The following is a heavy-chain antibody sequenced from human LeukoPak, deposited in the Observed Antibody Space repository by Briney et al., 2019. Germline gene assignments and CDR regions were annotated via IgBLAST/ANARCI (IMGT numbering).Heavy chain of an antibody. D-gene: IGHD3-3*01. CDR2: ISSGGSGV. V-gene: IGHV3-11*01. CDR1: GFTFSDYY. Sequence: GGSLRLSCAASGFTFSDYYMSWIRQAPGKGLEWLSYISSGGSGVYYADSVKGRFIMSRDNAKNSVFLQMNSLRAEDTAVYYCAGDDFPYYFEYWGQGALVTVSS. CDR3: AGDDFPYYFEY. J-gene: IGHJ4*02.